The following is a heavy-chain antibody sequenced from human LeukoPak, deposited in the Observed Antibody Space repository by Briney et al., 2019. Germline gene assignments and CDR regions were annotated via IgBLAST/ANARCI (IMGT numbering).Heavy chain of an antibody. CDR3: ASTIFGVVMNAFDI. CDR2: ISYDGTSK. J-gene: IGHJ3*02. CDR1: GFNFSIYT. Sequence: GGSLRLSCAASGFNFSIYTMHWVRQFPGKGLEWVALISYDGTSKYYAASVKGRFTISRDNAKNSLYLQMNSLRAEDTAVYYCASTIFGVVMNAFDIWGQGTMVTVSS. D-gene: IGHD3-3*01. V-gene: IGHV3-30-3*01.